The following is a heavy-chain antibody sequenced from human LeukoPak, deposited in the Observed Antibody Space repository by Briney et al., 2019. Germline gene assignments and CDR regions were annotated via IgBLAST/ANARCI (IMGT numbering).Heavy chain of an antibody. CDR2: INHSGST. D-gene: IGHD2-15*01. CDR3: ARGYCSGDSCYSWFDP. Sequence: SETLSLTCAVYGGSFSGYYWSWIRQPPGKGLEWIGEINHSGSTNYNLSLKSRVTISVDTSKNRFSLKLSSVTAADTAVYYCARGYCSGDSCYSWFDPWGQGTLVTVSS. V-gene: IGHV4-34*01. J-gene: IGHJ5*02. CDR1: GGSFSGYY.